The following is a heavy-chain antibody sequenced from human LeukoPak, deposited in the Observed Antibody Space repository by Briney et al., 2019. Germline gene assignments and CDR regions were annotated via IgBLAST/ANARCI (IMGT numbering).Heavy chain of an antibody. CDR1: GDSISSGGYY. CDR2: IYYSGST. V-gene: IGHV4-31*03. D-gene: IGHD1-26*01. Sequence: PSETPSLTCTVSGDSISSGGYYWSWIRQHPGKGLEWIGYIYYSGSTYYNPSLKSRVFIAVDTFENQFSLKLRSVTAADTAVYYCARGGSNSYFQHWGQGTLVTVSS. CDR3: ARGGSNSYFQH. J-gene: IGHJ1*01.